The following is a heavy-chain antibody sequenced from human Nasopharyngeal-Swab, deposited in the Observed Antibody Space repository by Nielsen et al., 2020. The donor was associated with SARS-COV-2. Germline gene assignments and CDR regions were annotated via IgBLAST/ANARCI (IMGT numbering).Heavy chain of an antibody. CDR1: GGSISSYY. V-gene: IGHV4-34*01. J-gene: IGHJ6*03. Sequence: SETLSLTCTVSGGSISSYYWSWIRQPPGKGLEWIGEINHSGSTNYNPSLKSRVTLSIDTSKNQFSLNLSSVTAADTAVYYCARQYSHSGGHYYMDVWGKGTTVIVSS. CDR3: ARQYSHSGGHYYMDV. D-gene: IGHD2/OR15-2a*01. CDR2: INHSGST.